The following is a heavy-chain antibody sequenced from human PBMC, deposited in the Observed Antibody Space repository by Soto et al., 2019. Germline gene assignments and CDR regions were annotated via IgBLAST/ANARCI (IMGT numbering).Heavy chain of an antibody. CDR1: GFTFSSYA. CDR3: ARRRSGWYFDY. D-gene: IGHD6-19*01. Sequence: PGGSLRLSCAASGFTFSSYAMNWVRQAPGKGLEWVSVISGSGGSTYYADSVKGRFTISRDNSKNTLYLQINSLRAEDTAVYYCARRRSGWYFDYWGQGTLVTVYS. V-gene: IGHV3-23*01. CDR2: ISGSGGST. J-gene: IGHJ4*02.